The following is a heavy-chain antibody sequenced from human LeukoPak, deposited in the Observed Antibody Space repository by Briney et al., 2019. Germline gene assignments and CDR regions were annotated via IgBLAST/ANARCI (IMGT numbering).Heavy chain of an antibody. CDR2: ISAYNGNT. CDR1: GYTFTNYG. CDR3: ARVSGDYYYDSSGGDY. V-gene: IGHV1-18*01. J-gene: IGHJ4*02. Sequence: ASVKVSCKASGYTFTNYGITWVRQAPGQGLEWMGWISAYNGNTNYAQKLQGRVTMTTDTSTSTAYMELRSLRSEDTAVYYCARVSGDYYYDSSGGDYWGQGTLVTVSS. D-gene: IGHD3-22*01.